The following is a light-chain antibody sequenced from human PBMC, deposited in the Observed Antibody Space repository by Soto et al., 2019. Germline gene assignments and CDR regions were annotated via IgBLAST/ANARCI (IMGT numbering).Light chain of an antibody. Sequence: QCALTQPRSVSGSPGQSVTISCTGTSVNVGAYNFVYWYQQHPGRVPKLMIYDVSRRPSGVPDRFSGSKSGNTASLTISGLQADDEADYYCCSYAGSYTLVFGGGTKLTVL. CDR2: DVS. V-gene: IGLV2-11*01. CDR1: SVNVGAYNF. CDR3: CSYAGSYTLV. J-gene: IGLJ3*02.